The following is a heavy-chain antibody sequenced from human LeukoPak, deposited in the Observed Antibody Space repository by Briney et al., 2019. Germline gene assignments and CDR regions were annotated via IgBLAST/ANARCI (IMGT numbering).Heavy chain of an antibody. CDR2: VYYSGST. D-gene: IGHD2-2*01. Sequence: SETLSLICTVSGGSISNYYWTWIRQPPGKGLEWIGYVYYSGSTNYNPSLKGRVTISVDTSKNQFSLKLSSVTAADTAVYYCARSKYHLLYWGQGTLVTVSS. CDR1: GGSISNYY. V-gene: IGHV4-59*01. CDR3: ARSKYHLLY. J-gene: IGHJ4*02.